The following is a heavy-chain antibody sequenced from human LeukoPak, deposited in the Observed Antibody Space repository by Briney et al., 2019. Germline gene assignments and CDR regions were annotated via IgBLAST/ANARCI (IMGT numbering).Heavy chain of an antibody. J-gene: IGHJ4*02. CDR2: IYYSGST. CDR1: GGSFSGYY. CDR3: ARLIVGAIDY. D-gene: IGHD1-26*01. V-gene: IGHV4-59*08. Sequence: SETLSLTCAGYGGSFSGYYWSWIRQPPGKGLEWIGYIYYSGSTNYNPSLKSRVTISVDTSKNQFSLKLSSVTAADTAVYYCARLIVGAIDYWGQGTLVTVSS.